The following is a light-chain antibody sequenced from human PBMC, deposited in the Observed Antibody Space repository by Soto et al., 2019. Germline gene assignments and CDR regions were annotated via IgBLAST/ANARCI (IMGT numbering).Light chain of an antibody. CDR1: QGIRSE. V-gene: IGKV1-6*01. CDR2: TAS. Sequence: TQSPGTLSASVGDRVTITCRASQGIRSELGWYQQKPGKAPNLLIYTASSLQSGVPSRFSGSGSGTDFTLTISSLQPEDFATYYCIQDYNYPLTFGGGTKVDIK. CDR3: IQDYNYPLT. J-gene: IGKJ4*01.